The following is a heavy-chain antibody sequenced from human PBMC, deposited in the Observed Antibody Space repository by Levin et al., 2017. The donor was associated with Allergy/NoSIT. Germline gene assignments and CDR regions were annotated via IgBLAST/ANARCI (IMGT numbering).Heavy chain of an antibody. Sequence: GGSLRLSCGASGFAVSNNYMHWVRQAPGKGLEWVSVFNNDGGAYYADPVKGRFTMSKDNSKNTADLQMNSLRADDTAVYYCARGGGFLIDLWGQGTLVTVSS. J-gene: IGHJ5*02. CDR3: ARGGGFLIDL. CDR1: GFAVSNNY. V-gene: IGHV3-66*01. D-gene: IGHD2-15*01. CDR2: FNNDGGA.